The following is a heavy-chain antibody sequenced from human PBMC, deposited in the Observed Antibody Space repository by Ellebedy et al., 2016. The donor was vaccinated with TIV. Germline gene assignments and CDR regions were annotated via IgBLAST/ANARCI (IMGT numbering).Heavy chain of an antibody. J-gene: IGHJ4*02. V-gene: IGHV5-51*01. CDR2: IFSGDAVT. D-gene: IGHD1-1*01. CDR1: GYSFASYW. Sequence: GESLKISCKTSGYSFASYWIAWVRQMPGKGLAWIWLIFSGDAVTTYSPSFQGQVTISADKSISTAYLQWGSLKASDTAMYYCVRYAGYERAGNDYWGQGTLVTVSS. CDR3: VRYAGYERAGNDY.